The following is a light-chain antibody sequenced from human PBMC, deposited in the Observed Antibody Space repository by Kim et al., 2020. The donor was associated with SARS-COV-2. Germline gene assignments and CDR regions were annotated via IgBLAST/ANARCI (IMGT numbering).Light chain of an antibody. CDR1: TGAVTSGYY. CDR2: STR. J-gene: IGLJ3*02. Sequence: GTIPPCCASSTGAVTSGYYSNRFQQKPGQAPRALIYSTRSKHSWTPARFSGSRLGGKAALTLSAVRAEDEADYYCLVYYGGALVFGGGTQLTVL. CDR3: LVYYGGALV. V-gene: IGLV7-43*01.